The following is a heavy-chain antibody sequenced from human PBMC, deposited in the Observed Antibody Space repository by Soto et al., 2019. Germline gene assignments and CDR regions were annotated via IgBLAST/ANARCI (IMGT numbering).Heavy chain of an antibody. J-gene: IGHJ5*02. V-gene: IGHV4-61*01. Sequence: SETLSLTCTVSGGAVSSGTYYWSWIRQPPGKGLEWIGHIYFTGSTNYNPSLKSRVTMSLDTSRNQFSPKLSSVTAADTAVYYCTRGPPRVQWFDPWGLGTLVTVSS. CDR1: GGAVSSGTYY. CDR3: TRGPPRVQWFDP. CDR2: IYFTGST.